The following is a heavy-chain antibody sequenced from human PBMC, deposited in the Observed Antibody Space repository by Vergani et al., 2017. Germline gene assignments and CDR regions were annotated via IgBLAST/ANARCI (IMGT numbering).Heavy chain of an antibody. CDR2: SRGSGGST. Sequence: EVQLLESGGGLVQPGGSLRLSCAASGFTFSSYAMSWVRQALGKGLELVSASRGSGGSTYYADSVKGRFTISRDNAKNTLYLQMNSLRAEDTSVYYCAKDLELQYYFDYWGQGTLVTVSS. CDR1: GFTFSSYA. J-gene: IGHJ4*02. CDR3: AKDLELQYYFDY. V-gene: IGHV3-23*01. D-gene: IGHD1-26*01.